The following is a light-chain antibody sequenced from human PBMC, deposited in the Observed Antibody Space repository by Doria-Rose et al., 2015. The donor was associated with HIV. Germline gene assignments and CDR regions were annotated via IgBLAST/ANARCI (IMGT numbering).Light chain of an antibody. Sequence: TRSPGTLSLSPGERATLSCRASQSFSSTYLAWYQQKPGQAPSLLIYDGSTRATGIPDRFSASGSGTDFTLTINRREPEDFALYYCHQYGTSWTFGQGTKVEI. CDR3: HQYGTSWT. V-gene: IGKV3-20*01. CDR1: QSFSSTY. J-gene: IGKJ1*01. CDR2: DGS.